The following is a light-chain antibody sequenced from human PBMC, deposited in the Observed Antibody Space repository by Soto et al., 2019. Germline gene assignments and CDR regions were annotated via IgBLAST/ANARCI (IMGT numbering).Light chain of an antibody. CDR2: GAS. CDR1: QSVSSSY. CDR3: QQYGSSPQT. Sequence: EILLTQSPGTLSLSPGERATVSCRASQSVSSSYLAWYQHKPGQAPRLLIYGASSRATGIPDRFSGSGSGTDFTLTISRLEPEDFALYYCQQYGSSPQTFGQGTKVEIK. V-gene: IGKV3-20*01. J-gene: IGKJ1*01.